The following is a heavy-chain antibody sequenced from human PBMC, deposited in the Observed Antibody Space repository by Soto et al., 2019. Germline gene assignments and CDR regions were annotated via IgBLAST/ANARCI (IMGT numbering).Heavy chain of an antibody. J-gene: IGHJ4*02. CDR3: ARRGPYYFDF. Sequence: GGSLRLSCAASGFTFIGYDMTWVRQAPGQGLQYISGISGSGVITYYPDSMRGRFIISRDNSKNILYLQVNILRAEDTAVYYCARRGPYYFDFWGQGTLVTVSS. CDR1: GFTFIGYD. D-gene: IGHD3-10*01. V-gene: IGHV3-23*01. CDR2: ISGSGVIT.